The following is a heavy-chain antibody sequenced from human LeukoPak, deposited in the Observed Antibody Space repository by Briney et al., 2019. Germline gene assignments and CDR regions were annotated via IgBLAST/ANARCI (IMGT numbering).Heavy chain of an antibody. CDR3: ARVTYGSGTYGAFDY. D-gene: IGHD3-10*01. Sequence: GGSLRLSCAASGFTFSSYGMHWVRQAPGKGLEWVAFIRNDGIDKYHADSVKGRFTISRDNSKNTLYLQMNSLRAEDAAVYYCARVTYGSGTYGAFDYWGQGTLVTVSS. CDR1: GFTFSSYG. J-gene: IGHJ4*02. CDR2: IRNDGIDK. V-gene: IGHV3-30*02.